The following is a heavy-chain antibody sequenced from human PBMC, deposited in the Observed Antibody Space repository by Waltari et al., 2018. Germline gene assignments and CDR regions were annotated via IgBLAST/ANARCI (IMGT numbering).Heavy chain of an antibody. D-gene: IGHD4-17*01. CDR2: IIPNVGTA. CDR3: AGGVYGDYDPQGYFDY. CDR1: GGTFSSYA. Sequence: QVQLVQSGAEVKKPGSSVTVSCKASGGTFSSYAISWVRQAPGQGLEWMGGIIPNVGTANYAQKFQGRVTITADESTSTAYMELSSLRSEDTAVYYCAGGVYGDYDPQGYFDYWGQGTLVTVSS. J-gene: IGHJ4*02. V-gene: IGHV1-69*12.